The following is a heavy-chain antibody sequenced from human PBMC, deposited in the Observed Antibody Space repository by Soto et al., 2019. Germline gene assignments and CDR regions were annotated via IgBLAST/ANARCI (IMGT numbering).Heavy chain of an antibody. CDR3: ARMATFGSLNWFDP. V-gene: IGHV1-8*01. J-gene: IGHJ5*02. CDR1: GYSFTNND. D-gene: IGHD3-16*01. CDR2: MNPGSGDT. Sequence: ASVKVSCKASGYSFTNNDVSWVRQATGQGLEWMGWMNPGSGDTGYAQKFQGRVTMTRDISVATAYMELSSLRSDDTAIYYCARMATFGSLNWFDPWGQGTLVTVSS.